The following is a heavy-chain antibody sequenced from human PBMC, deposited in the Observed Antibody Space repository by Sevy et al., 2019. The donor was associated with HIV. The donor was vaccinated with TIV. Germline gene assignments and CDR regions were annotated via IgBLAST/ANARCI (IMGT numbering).Heavy chain of an antibody. CDR2: ISSSSSYI. Sequence: GESLKISCAASGFTFSSYSMNWVRQAPGKGLEWVSSISSSSSYIYYADSVKGRFTISRDNAKNSLYLQMNSLRAEDTAVYYCARDFGVTMGRGVISDYYYGMDVWGQGTTVTVSS. J-gene: IGHJ6*02. CDR1: GFTFSSYS. D-gene: IGHD3-10*01. CDR3: ARDFGVTMGRGVISDYYYGMDV. V-gene: IGHV3-21*01.